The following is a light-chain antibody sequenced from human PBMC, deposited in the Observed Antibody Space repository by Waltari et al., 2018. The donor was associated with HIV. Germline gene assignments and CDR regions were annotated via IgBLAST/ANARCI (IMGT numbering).Light chain of an antibody. J-gene: IGLJ3*02. CDR2: GNN. V-gene: IGLV1-44*01. CDR1: SSNIGSNT. CDR3: AAWDDSLNGLWV. Sequence: QSVLTQPPSTSGTPGQRVTISCSGSSSNIGSNTVNWYQHLPGTAPKLLIYGNNQRPPGVPDRFSGSKSGTSASLAISGLQSEDEADYYCAAWDDSLNGLWVFGGGTKLTVL.